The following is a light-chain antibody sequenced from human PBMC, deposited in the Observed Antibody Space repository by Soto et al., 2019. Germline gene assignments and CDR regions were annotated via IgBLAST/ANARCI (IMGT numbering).Light chain of an antibody. J-gene: IGLJ1*01. Sequence: QSVLTQPASVSGSPGQSITIPCTGTSSDVVGYNYVSWYQQHPGKAPKFMIYDVSNRPSGVSNRFSGSKSGNTASLTISGLQAEDDADYYCCSYTTSNTRQIVFGTGTKVTVL. CDR1: SSDVVGYNY. CDR2: DVS. CDR3: CSYTTSNTRQIV. V-gene: IGLV2-14*01.